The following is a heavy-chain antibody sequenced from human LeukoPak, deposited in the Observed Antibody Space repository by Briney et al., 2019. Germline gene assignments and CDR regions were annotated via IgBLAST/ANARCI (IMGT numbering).Heavy chain of an antibody. Sequence: GGSLRLSCAASGFTFSSYAMHWVRQAPGKGLEWVAVISYDGSNKYYADSVKGRFTISRDNSKNTLYLQMNSLRAEDTAVYYCARDDSYDSSGYNWFDPWGQGTLVTVSS. J-gene: IGHJ5*02. D-gene: IGHD3-22*01. CDR2: ISYDGSNK. CDR3: ARDDSYDSSGYNWFDP. V-gene: IGHV3-30-3*01. CDR1: GFTFSSYA.